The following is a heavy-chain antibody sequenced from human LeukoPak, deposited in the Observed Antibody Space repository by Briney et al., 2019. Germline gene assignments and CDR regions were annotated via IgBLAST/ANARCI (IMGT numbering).Heavy chain of an antibody. D-gene: IGHD6-13*01. V-gene: IGHV3-7*03. J-gene: IGHJ4*02. Sequence: GGSLRLSCAASGFTFSSYSMNWVRQAPGKGLEWVANIKQDGSEKNYVDSVKGRFTISRDNAKNALYLQMNSLRVEDTAVYNCARGGYSSTWSLDYWGQGTLVTVSS. CDR2: IKQDGSEK. CDR1: GFTFSSYS. CDR3: ARGGYSSTWSLDY.